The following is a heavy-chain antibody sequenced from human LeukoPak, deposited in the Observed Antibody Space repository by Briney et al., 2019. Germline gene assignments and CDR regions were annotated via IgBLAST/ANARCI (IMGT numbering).Heavy chain of an antibody. CDR2: IYYSGST. D-gene: IGHD3-16*01. CDR3: ARAGMGDGYYYYIDV. CDR1: GGSITSYY. Sequence: SETLSLTCTVPGGSITSYYCSWIRQPPGKGLEWIGYIYYSGSTNYNPSLKSRVTISVDTSKNQFSLKLSSVTAADTAAYYCARAGMGDGYYYYIDVWGKGTTVTVSS. V-gene: IGHV4-59*01. J-gene: IGHJ6*03.